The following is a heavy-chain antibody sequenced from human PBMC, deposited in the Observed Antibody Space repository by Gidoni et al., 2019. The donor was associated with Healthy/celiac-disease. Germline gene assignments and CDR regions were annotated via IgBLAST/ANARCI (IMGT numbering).Heavy chain of an antibody. J-gene: IGHJ6*02. CDR2: INHSGST. D-gene: IGHD3-10*01. CDR1: GGSFSGYY. V-gene: IGHV4-34*01. CDR3: ARGPDPAYGSGSYYNVAQAGEGMDV. Sequence: QVQLQQWGAGLLKPSETLSLTCAVYGGSFSGYYWSWIRQPPGKGLEWIGEINHSGSTNYNPSLKSRVTISVDTSKNQFSLKLSSVTAADTAVYYCARGPDPAYGSGSYYNVAQAGEGMDVWGQGTTVTVSS.